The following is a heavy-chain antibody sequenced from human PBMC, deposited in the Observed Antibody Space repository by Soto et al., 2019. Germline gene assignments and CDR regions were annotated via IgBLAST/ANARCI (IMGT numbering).Heavy chain of an antibody. CDR3: ARSGSFPTSWFDP. V-gene: IGHV1-46*01. Sequence: QVQVVQSGAEVKKPGASVKVSCKASGDTFTNYWIHWVRQAPGQRLEWMGVIDPSGTSTSYAQKSQVRVTMTRDTTTSTVYMQLSSLRSEDTALYYCARSGSFPTSWFDPWGQGTLVSVSS. J-gene: IGHJ5*02. CDR1: GDTFTNYW. D-gene: IGHD3-10*01. CDR2: IDPSGTST.